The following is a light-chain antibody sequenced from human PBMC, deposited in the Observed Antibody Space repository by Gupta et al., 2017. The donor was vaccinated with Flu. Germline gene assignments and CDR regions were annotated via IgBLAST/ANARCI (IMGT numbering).Light chain of an antibody. J-gene: IGKJ3*01. CDR2: DAS. CDR1: QSVSSY. V-gene: IGKV3-11*01. CDR3: QQRSNWPPLFT. Sequence: TLSLSPGERATLTCRASQSVSSYLAWYQQKPGQAPRLLIYDASNRATGIPARFSGSGSGTDFTLTISSREPEDFAVYYCQQRSNWPPLFTFGPGTKVDIK.